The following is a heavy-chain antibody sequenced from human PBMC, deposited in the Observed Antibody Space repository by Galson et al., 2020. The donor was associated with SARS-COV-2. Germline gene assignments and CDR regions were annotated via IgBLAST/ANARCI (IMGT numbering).Heavy chain of an antibody. CDR3: ASTVAIAAAGYGMDV. D-gene: IGHD6-13*01. Sequence: GGSLRLSCAASGFTFSSYEMNWVRQAPGKGLEWVSSISSSGSTIYYADSVKGRFTISRDNAKNSLYLQMNSLRAEDTAVYYCASTVAIAAAGYGMDVWGQGTTVTVSS. J-gene: IGHJ6*02. V-gene: IGHV3-48*03. CDR2: ISSSGSTI. CDR1: GFTFSSYE.